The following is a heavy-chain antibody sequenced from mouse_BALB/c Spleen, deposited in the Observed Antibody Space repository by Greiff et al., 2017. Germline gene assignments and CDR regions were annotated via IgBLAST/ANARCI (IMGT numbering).Heavy chain of an antibody. Sequence: EVKLVESGTVLARPGASVKMSCKASGYSFTSYWMHWVKQRPGQGLEWIGAIYPGNSDTSYNQKFKGKAKLTAVTSASTAYMELSSLTNEDSAVYYCTVHYYGSSYPGYWGQGTTLTVSS. D-gene: IGHD1-1*01. CDR1: GYSFTSYW. J-gene: IGHJ2*01. V-gene: IGHV1-5*01. CDR2: IYPGNSDT. CDR3: TVHYYGSSYPGY.